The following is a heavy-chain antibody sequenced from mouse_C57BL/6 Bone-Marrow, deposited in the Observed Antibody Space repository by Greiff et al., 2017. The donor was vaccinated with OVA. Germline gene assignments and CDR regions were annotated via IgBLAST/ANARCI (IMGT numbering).Heavy chain of an antibody. CDR2: ISDGGSYT. D-gene: IGHD4-1*01. CDR3: ARDEGLGLYYFDY. CDR1: GFTFSSYA. Sequence: EVNVVESGGGLVKPGGSLKLSCAASGFTFSSYAMSWVRQTPEKRLEWVATISDGGSYTYYPDNVKGRFTISRDNAKNNLYLQMSHLKSEDTAMYYGARDEGLGLYYFDYWGQGTTLTVSS. J-gene: IGHJ2*01. V-gene: IGHV5-4*01.